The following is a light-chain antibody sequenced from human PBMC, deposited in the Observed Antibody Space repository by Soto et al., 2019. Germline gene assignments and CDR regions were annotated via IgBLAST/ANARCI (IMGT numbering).Light chain of an antibody. Sequence: QSALTQPASVSGSPGQSITISCTGTSSDVGGYNYVSWYQQHPGKATKLMIYDVSNRPSGVSNRFSGSKSGNTASLTISGLQAEDEADYYCSSCTSSSTYVFGTGTKVTVL. CDR3: SSCTSSSTYV. CDR2: DVS. V-gene: IGLV2-14*01. J-gene: IGLJ1*01. CDR1: SSDVGGYNY.